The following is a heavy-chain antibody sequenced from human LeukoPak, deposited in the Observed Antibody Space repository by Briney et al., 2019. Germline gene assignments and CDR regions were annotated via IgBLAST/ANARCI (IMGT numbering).Heavy chain of an antibody. CDR2: IYYNGNT. D-gene: IGHD1-26*01. J-gene: IGHJ6*02. Sequence: SETLSLTCSVSEGSINSYYWNWIRRPPGKGLEWIGYIYYNGNTNYSPSHKSRVTMSVDTSKNLLSLKVSSVTAADTAVYYCARGRSNYYGMDVWGQGTTVTVSS. CDR3: ARGRSNYYGMDV. V-gene: IGHV4-59*01. CDR1: EGSINSYY.